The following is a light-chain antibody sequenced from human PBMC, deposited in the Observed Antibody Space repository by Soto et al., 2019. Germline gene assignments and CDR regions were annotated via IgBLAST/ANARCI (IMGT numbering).Light chain of an antibody. CDR2: AAS. CDR1: QAINNY. Sequence: DIRMTQSPSSLSASVRDRVTITCRASQAINNYLAWFQQKPGKAPKPLIYAASSLQSGVPSKFSGSGSGTDFTLTISSLQPEEFATYYCQQYNRYPLYTFGQGTKLEIK. J-gene: IGKJ2*01. V-gene: IGKV1-16*02. CDR3: QQYNRYPLYT.